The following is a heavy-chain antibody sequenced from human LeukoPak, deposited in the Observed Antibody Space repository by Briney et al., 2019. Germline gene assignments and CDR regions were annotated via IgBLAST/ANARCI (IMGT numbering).Heavy chain of an antibody. CDR3: ARLTTVTTYYFDY. CDR1: GGSISSGDYY. CDR2: IYYSGST. V-gene: IGHV4-30-4*01. J-gene: IGHJ4*02. D-gene: IGHD4-17*01. Sequence: PSQTLSLTCTVSGGSISSGDYYWSWIRQPPGKGLEWIGYIYYSGSTYDNPSPKSRVTISVDTSKNQFSLKLSSVTAADTAVYYCARLTTVTTYYFDYWGQGTLVTVSS.